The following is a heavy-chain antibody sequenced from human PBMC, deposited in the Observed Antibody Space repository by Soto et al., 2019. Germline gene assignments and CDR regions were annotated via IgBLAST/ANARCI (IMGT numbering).Heavy chain of an antibody. V-gene: IGHV5-10-1*01. CDR3: ARHPGPPRYYGMDV. J-gene: IGHJ6*02. CDR1: GYSFTSYW. Sequence: GESLKISCKGSGYSFTSYWITWVHQMPGKGLEWMGRIDPRDSYTKYSPSFQGHVTISADKSISTAYLQWSSLKASDTAMYYCARHPGPPRYYGMDVWGQGTTVTVSS. CDR2: IDPRDSYT.